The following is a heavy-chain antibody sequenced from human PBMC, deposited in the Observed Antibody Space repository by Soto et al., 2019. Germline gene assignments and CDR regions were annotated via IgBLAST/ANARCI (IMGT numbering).Heavy chain of an antibody. Sequence: SVKVSCKASGGTFSSYTISWVRQAPGQGLEWMGSFIPEDGKTNYAQKFQGRVTMTEDTSTDTAYMELSSLRSEDTAVYYCATLRFLEWLLGDAFDIWGQGTMVTVSS. CDR1: GGTFSSYT. CDR3: ATLRFLEWLLGDAFDI. D-gene: IGHD3-3*01. V-gene: IGHV1-69*02. CDR2: FIPEDGKT. J-gene: IGHJ3*02.